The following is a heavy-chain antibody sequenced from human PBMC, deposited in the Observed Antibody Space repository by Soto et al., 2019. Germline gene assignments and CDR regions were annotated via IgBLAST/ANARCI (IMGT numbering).Heavy chain of an antibody. CDR3: ARDQSWHALVWWCDP. CDR2: IYPVGVNV. Sequence: QVQLVQSGAEVKKPGASVKISCKAIGYSFTSHYMHWVRQAPGQGLERMGTIYPVGVNVAYAQKFQCRLTMTKDTSTNTVYMELTSLTSEDTALYYCARDQSWHALVWWCDPWGQGTLVTVSS. J-gene: IGHJ5*02. CDR1: GYSFTSHY. D-gene: IGHD3-16*01. V-gene: IGHV1-46*03.